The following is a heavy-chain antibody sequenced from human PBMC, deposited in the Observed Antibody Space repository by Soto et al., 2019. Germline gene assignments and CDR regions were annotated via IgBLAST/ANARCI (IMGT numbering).Heavy chain of an antibody. CDR2: MTPKSGYT. CDR3: TRNLYNTGDFDH. V-gene: IGHV1-8*02. J-gene: IGHJ4*02. D-gene: IGHD1-20*01. Sequence: QVQLMQSGAEVRKPGASVKVSCKASGYTFTDYDINWVRQATGQGLEWLGWMTPKSGYTGYAQKSXGXXTLTRDTARGTAYMELSSLTAEDPAVYYCTRNLYNTGDFDHWGQGTLVTVSS. CDR1: GYTFTDYD.